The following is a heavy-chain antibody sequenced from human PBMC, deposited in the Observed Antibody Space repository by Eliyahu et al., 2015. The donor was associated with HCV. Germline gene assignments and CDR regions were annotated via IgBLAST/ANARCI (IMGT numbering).Heavy chain of an antibody. CDR1: GFTFSSYW. J-gene: IGHJ5*02. V-gene: IGHV3-7*01. CDR3: ARGSGGGIAAS. D-gene: IGHD6-13*01. Sequence: EVQLVESGGGLVQPGGSLRLSCAASGFTFSSYWMSWVRQAPGKGLEWVANIKQDGSDKYYVDSVRGRFTISRDNAKNSLYLQMNSLRAEDTAVYYCARGSGGGIAASWGQGTLVTVSS. CDR2: IKQDGSDK.